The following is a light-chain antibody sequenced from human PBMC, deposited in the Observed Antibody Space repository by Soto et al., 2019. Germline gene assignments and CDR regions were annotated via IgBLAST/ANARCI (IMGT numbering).Light chain of an antibody. CDR3: QQYNNWPPIT. CDR2: DAS. J-gene: IGKJ5*01. CDR1: QSVSSN. V-gene: IGKV3-15*01. Sequence: IVMTQSPATLSVSPGERATLSCRASQSVSSNLAWYQQKPGQAPRLLIYDASTRATGVPARFSGSGSGTEFTLTISSLQSEDFAVYYCQQYNNWPPITIGQGTRLDSK.